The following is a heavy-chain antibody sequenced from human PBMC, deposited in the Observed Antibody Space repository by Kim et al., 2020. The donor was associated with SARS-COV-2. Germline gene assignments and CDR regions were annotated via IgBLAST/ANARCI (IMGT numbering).Heavy chain of an antibody. CDR3: RGGYYFDY. CDR1: GHTFTEDS. Sequence: ASVKVSCKTSGHTFTEDSIHWVRQAPGQRLEWMGGIDCGNGDTIYSQKFQGRVTFTTDTSASTGYMELSSLTSEDSAGYYCRGGYYFDYWGQGTLVTVSS. V-gene: IGHV1-3*01. J-gene: IGHJ4*02. CDR2: IDCGNGDT. D-gene: IGHD2-15*01.